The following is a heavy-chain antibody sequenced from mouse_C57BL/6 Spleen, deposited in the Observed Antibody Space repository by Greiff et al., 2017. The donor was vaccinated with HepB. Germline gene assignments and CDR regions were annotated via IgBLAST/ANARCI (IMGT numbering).Heavy chain of an antibody. D-gene: IGHD3-3*01. CDR2: ISSGSSTI. CDR1: GFTFSDYE. CDR3: ARGGRGFDY. J-gene: IGHJ2*01. Sequence: EVQRVESGGGLVKPGGSLNLSCAASGFTFSDYEMHWVRQAPEKGLEWVAYISSGSSTIYYADTVKGRFTISRDNAKNTLFLQMTSLRSEDTAMYYCARGGRGFDYWGQGTTLTVSS. V-gene: IGHV5-17*01.